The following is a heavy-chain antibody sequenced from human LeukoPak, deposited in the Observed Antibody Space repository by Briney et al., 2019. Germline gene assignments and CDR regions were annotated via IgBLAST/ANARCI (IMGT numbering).Heavy chain of an antibody. CDR2: IYYSGST. CDR1: GGSISSSSYY. Sequence: SETLSLTCTVSGGSISSSSYYWGWLRQPPGKGLEWIGSIYYSGSTYYNPSLKSRVTISVDTSKNQFSLKLSSVTAADTAVYYCARGSPGGEPGYWGQGTLVTVSS. CDR3: ARGSPGGEPGY. V-gene: IGHV4-39*07. D-gene: IGHD1-26*01. J-gene: IGHJ4*02.